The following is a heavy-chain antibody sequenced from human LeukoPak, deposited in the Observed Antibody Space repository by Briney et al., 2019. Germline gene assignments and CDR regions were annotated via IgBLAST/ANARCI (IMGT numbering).Heavy chain of an antibody. CDR1: GFTFSRYA. Sequence: GGSLRLSCAASGFTFSRYAMHWVRRAPGRGREWVAIISYDGNNKYSADSVKGRFTISRDNSKNTLYLQMNSLRAEDTAVYYCARAPAYIVGATLDYGGQGTLVTVSS. J-gene: IGHJ4*02. CDR3: ARAPAYIVGATLDY. CDR2: ISYDGNNK. V-gene: IGHV3-30*01. D-gene: IGHD1-26*01.